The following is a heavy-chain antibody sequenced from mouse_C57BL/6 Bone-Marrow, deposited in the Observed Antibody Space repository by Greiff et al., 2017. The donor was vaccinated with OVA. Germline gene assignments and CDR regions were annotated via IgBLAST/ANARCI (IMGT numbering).Heavy chain of an antibody. J-gene: IGHJ3*01. D-gene: IGHD1-1*01. CDR1: GFTFSSYA. V-gene: IGHV5-4*01. Sequence: EVQLVESGGGLVKPGGSLKLSCAASGFTFSSYAMSWVRQTPEKRLEWVATISDGGSYTYYPDNVKGRFTISRDNAKNNLYLQMSHLKSEDTAMYYCARDGTVVAYPFAYWGQGTLVTVSA. CDR3: ARDGTVVAYPFAY. CDR2: ISDGGSYT.